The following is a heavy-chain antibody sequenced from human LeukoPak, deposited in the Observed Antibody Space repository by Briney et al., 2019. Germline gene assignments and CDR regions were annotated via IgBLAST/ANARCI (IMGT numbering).Heavy chain of an antibody. CDR3: ARQSSGYYYGWFDP. D-gene: IGHD3-22*01. Sequence: SETLSLACTVSGGSILDSTYYWAWIRQPPGKGLEWIATIFYTGNTHYNPSLKSRVTMSVDTVKNQFSLNLNSVTAADAAVYYCARQSSGYYYGWFDPWGQGTLVTVSS. J-gene: IGHJ5*02. CDR2: IFYTGNT. V-gene: IGHV4-39*01. CDR1: GGSILDSTYY.